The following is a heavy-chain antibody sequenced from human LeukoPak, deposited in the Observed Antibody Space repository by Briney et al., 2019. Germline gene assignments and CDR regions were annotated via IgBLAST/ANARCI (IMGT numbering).Heavy chain of an antibody. D-gene: IGHD3-10*01. CDR3: ARDPPYHRGVVDY. CDR1: GGTFSSYA. Sequence: ASVKVSCKASGGTFSSYAISWVRQAPGQGLEWMGRIIPILGIANYAQKFQGRVTITADKSTSTAYMELSSLRSEDTAVYYCARDPPYHRGVVDYWGQGTLVTVSS. CDR2: IIPILGIA. J-gene: IGHJ4*02. V-gene: IGHV1-69*04.